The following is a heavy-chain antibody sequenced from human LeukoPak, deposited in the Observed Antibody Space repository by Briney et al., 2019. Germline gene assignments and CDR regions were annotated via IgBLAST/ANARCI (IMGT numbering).Heavy chain of an antibody. CDR1: GDLISSYY. CDR3: ARPTRLSTSPDRYYLDY. Sequence: SETLSLTCTVSGDLISSYYWSWIRQPPGKGLEGIGYIYTSGGTNYIPSLKGRVTISIDTSKNQFSLKLSSVTAADSAVYYRARPTRLSTSPDRYYLDYWGQGTLVTVSS. V-gene: IGHV4-4*09. CDR2: IYTSGGT. D-gene: IGHD6-6*01. J-gene: IGHJ4*02.